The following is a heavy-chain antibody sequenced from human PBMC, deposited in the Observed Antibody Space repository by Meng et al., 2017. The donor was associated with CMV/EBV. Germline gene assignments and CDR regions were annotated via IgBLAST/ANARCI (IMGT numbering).Heavy chain of an antibody. V-gene: IGHV3-21*01. CDR3: ARDLESLYYYYGMDV. CDR2: ISSSSSYI. J-gene: IGHJ6*02. CDR1: GFTFSSYW. Sequence: GESLKISCAASGFTFSSYWMHWVRQAPGKGLEWVSSISSSSSYIYYADSVKGRFTISRDNAKNSLYLQMNSLRAEDTAVYYCARDLESLYYYYGMDVWGQGTTVTVSS. D-gene: IGHD3-3*01.